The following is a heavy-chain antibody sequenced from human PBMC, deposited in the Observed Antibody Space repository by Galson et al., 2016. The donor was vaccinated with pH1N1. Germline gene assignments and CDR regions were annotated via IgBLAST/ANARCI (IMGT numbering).Heavy chain of an antibody. V-gene: IGHV3-15*01. J-gene: IGHJ4*02. D-gene: IGHD1-26*01. Sequence: SLRLSCAASGFTFSNAWMSWVRQAPGKGLEWVGRIKSKTDGGKTAYDAPVKGRFTISREDSKTTLYLQMNSLKTEDTAVYSCTTDQRVWELGVGYFDYWGQGTLVTVSS. CDR2: IKSKTDGGKT. CDR3: TTDQRVWELGVGYFDY. CDR1: GFTFSNAW.